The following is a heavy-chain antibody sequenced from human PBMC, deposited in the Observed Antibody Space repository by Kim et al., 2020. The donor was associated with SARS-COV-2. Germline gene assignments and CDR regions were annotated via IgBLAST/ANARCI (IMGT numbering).Heavy chain of an antibody. V-gene: IGHV1-69*13. CDR3: ARGTQSRRPGMIVPGYADY. Sequence: SVKVSCKASGGTFSSYAISWVRQAPGQGLEWMGGIIPIFGTANYAQKFQGRVTITADESTSTAYMELSSLRSEDTAVYYCARGTQSRRPGMIVPGYADYWGQGTLVTVSS. J-gene: IGHJ4*02. CDR2: IIPIFGTA. CDR1: GGTFSSYA. D-gene: IGHD3-22*01.